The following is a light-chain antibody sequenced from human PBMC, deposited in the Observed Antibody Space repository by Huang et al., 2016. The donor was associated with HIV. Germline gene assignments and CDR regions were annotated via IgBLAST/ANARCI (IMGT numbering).Light chain of an antibody. J-gene: IGKJ4*01. CDR1: QSIGDD. Sequence: IVLTQSPATLSFFPGQRVTLSCRARQSIGDDLAWYQHKPGQSPKLLIYDASHRATGIPDRFSGGGSGTDFTLTISSLEPEDFAVYYCQQRSDWLSFGGGTRV. CDR2: DAS. CDR3: QQRSDWLS. V-gene: IGKV3-11*01.